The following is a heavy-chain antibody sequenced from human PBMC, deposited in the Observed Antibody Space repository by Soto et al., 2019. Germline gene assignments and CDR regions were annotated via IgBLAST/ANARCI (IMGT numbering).Heavy chain of an antibody. Sequence: EVQLVESGGGLVQPGGSLRLSCAASGFTFSDHSMDWVRQAPGKGLEWVGRTRNKANSYTTEYAASVKGRFTISRDASKNSVYLQMNSLKTEDTAVYYCTRGDPQKTDYGSFFDYWGQGTLVTVSS. D-gene: IGHD4-17*01. V-gene: IGHV3-72*01. CDR1: GFTFSDHS. CDR2: TRNKANSYTT. J-gene: IGHJ4*02. CDR3: TRGDPQKTDYGSFFDY.